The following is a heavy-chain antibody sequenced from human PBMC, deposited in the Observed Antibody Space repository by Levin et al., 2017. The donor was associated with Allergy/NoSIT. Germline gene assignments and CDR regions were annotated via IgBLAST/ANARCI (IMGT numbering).Heavy chain of an antibody. J-gene: IGHJ4*02. D-gene: IGHD6-13*01. CDR2: IYYRGST. Sequence: SETLSLTCTVSGGSISSYYWSWIRQPPGKGLEWIGYIYYRGSTNYNPSLKSRVTISVDTSKNQFSLKLSSVTAADTAVYYCARIIAAAAHFDYWGQGTLVTVSS. V-gene: IGHV4-59*01. CDR1: GGSISSYY. CDR3: ARIIAAAAHFDY.